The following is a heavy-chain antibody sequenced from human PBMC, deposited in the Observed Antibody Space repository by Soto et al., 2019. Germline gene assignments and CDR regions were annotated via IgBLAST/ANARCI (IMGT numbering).Heavy chain of an antibody. Sequence: PGGALRPSCAASGYTFSDTAIHWVRPAPGKGLEWVGRVASKPEGYTTTYGASVKGRFTISRDESQNTAYLQMNSLKTEDTAVYYCNKYSGTLSAPAALGPGTLVTVSS. V-gene: IGHV3-73*01. CDR3: NKYSGTLSAPAA. CDR2: VASKPEGYTT. CDR1: GYTFSDTA. D-gene: IGHD1-26*01. J-gene: IGHJ5*02.